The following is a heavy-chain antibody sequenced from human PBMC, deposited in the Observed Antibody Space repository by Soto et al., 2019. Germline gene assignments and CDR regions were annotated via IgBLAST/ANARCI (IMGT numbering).Heavy chain of an antibody. CDR3: ATELRFLGWLADPLYYYGMDV. CDR1: GYTFTSYY. CDR2: INPSGGST. D-gene: IGHD3-3*01. V-gene: IGHV1-46*01. Sequence: ASVKVSCKASGYTFTSYYMHWVRQAPGQGLEWMGIINPSGGSTSYAQKFQGRVTMTRDTSTSTVYMELSSLRSEGTAVYYCATELRFLGWLADPLYYYGMDVWGQGTTVTVSS. J-gene: IGHJ6*02.